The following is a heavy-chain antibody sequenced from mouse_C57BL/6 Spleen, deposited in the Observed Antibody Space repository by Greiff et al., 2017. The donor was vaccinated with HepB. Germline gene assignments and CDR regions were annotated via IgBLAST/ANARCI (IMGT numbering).Heavy chain of an antibody. V-gene: IGHV1-53*01. D-gene: IGHD2-1*01. CDR3: ARWDLYYGNYFDY. Sequence: QVQLQQPGPELVKPGASVKLSCKASGYTFTSYWMHWVKQRPGQGLEWIGNINPSNGGTNYNEKFKSKATLTVDKSSSTAYMQLSSLTSEDSAVYYCARWDLYYGNYFDYWGQGTTLTVSS. J-gene: IGHJ2*01. CDR1: GYTFTSYW. CDR2: INPSNGGT.